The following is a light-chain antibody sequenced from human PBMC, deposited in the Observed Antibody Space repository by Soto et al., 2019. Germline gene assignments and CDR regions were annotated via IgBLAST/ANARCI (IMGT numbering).Light chain of an antibody. Sequence: ETVLTQSPATLSSSPGERATLSCRASQSVSSYLAWYQQKPGQAPRLLIFDASNRATGTSARFSGSGSGTDFTLTISRLEPEDFALYYCQHYGRSPITFGQGTRLEI. V-gene: IGKV3-11*01. J-gene: IGKJ5*01. CDR1: QSVSSY. CDR2: DAS. CDR3: QHYGRSPIT.